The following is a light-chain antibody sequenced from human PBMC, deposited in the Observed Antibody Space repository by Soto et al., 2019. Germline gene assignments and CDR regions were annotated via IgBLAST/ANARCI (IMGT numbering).Light chain of an antibody. J-gene: IGLJ1*01. CDR3: SSYTSSSTYV. CDR2: EVS. Sequence: QSVLTQPASVSWPPGQSITISCTGTSSDVGGYNYVSWYQQHPGKAPKLMIYEVSNRPSGVSNRFSGSKSGNTASLTISGLQAEDEADYYCSSYTSSSTYVFGTGTKVTVL. CDR1: SSDVGGYNY. V-gene: IGLV2-14*01.